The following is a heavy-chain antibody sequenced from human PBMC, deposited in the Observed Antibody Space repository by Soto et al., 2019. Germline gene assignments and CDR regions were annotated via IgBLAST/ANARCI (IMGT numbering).Heavy chain of an antibody. D-gene: IGHD3-22*01. Sequence: QVQLVQSGAEVKKPGASVQVSCKPAGYTFTSYDISWVRQAPGQGLQWMGWISVYNGNTNYAQNLQGRVTXTXDXXTSTAYMELRSLRSDDTAVYYCTRRTNYYDGSGYYYDYFDYWGQGTLVTVSS. CDR1: GYTFTSYD. J-gene: IGHJ4*02. CDR2: ISVYNGNT. V-gene: IGHV1-18*01. CDR3: TRRTNYYDGSGYYYDYFDY.